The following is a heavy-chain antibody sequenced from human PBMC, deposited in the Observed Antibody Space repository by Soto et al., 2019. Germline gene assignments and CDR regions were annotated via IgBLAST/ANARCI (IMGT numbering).Heavy chain of an antibody. CDR2: ISYDGSNK. CDR3: ARDPLWGTAMVLWYFDL. D-gene: IGHD5-18*01. V-gene: IGHV3-30-3*01. Sequence: QVQLVESGGGVVQPGRSLRLSCAASGFTFSSYAMHWVRQAPGKGLEWGAVISYDGSNKYYADSVKGRFNISRDNSKNTLYLQMNSLRAEDTAVYYCARDPLWGTAMVLWYFDLWGRGTLVTVSS. CDR1: GFTFSSYA. J-gene: IGHJ2*01.